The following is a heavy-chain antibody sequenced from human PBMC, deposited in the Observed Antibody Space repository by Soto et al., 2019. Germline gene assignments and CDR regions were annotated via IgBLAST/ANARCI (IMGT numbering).Heavy chain of an antibody. CDR3: AVKGYCSGGSCYSARFDY. J-gene: IGHJ4*02. CDR2: INHSGST. CDR1: GGSFSGYY. D-gene: IGHD2-15*01. V-gene: IGHV4-34*01. Sequence: SETLSLTCAVYGGSFSGYYWSWIRQPPGKGLEWIGEINHSGSTNYNPSLKSRVTISVDTSKNQFSLKLSSVTAADTAVYYCAVKGYCSGGSCYSARFDYWGQGTLVTVSS.